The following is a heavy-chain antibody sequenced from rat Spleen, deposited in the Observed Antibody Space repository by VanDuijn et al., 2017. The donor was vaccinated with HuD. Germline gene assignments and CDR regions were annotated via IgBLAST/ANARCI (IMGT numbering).Heavy chain of an antibody. CDR1: GFTFTNYW. Sequence: EVQLVESGGGLVQPGRSLKLSCAASGFTFTNYWMTWIRQAPGKGLEWVASISNTGGNTYYADSVRGRFTISRDNAKSTLYLQMNSLRSEDTATYYCTSALPYWGQGTLVTVSS. CDR2: ISNTGGNT. V-gene: IGHV5-31*01. CDR3: TSALPY. J-gene: IGHJ3*01.